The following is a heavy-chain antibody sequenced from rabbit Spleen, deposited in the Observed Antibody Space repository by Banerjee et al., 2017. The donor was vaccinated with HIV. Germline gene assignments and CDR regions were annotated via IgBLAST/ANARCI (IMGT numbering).Heavy chain of an antibody. V-gene: IGHV1S45*01. D-gene: IGHD8-1*01. Sequence: QEQLVESGGGLVQPGGSLTLTCKASGFSFSDRDVMCWVRQAPGKGLEWIACINTATGKAVYASWAKGRFTISKTSSTTVTLQMTSLTVADTATYFCARDTGSSFSSYGMDLLGQGTLVTVS. J-gene: IGHJ6*01. CDR3: ARDTGSSFSSYGMDL. CDR1: GFSFSDRDV. CDR2: INTATGKA.